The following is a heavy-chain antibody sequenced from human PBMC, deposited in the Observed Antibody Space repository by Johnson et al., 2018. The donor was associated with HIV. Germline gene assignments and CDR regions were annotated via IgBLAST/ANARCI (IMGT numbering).Heavy chain of an antibody. D-gene: IGHD3-16*01. CDR1: GFTFSSYW. CDR2: IKQDGSEK. J-gene: IGHJ3*02. Sequence: VQLVESGGGLVQPGGSLRLSCAASGFTFSSYWMSWVRQAPGKGLEWVANIKQDGSEKYYVDSVKGRFTISRDNAKNSLYLQMNSLRAEDTGVYYCAKPPSMGADAFDIWGQGTGVTVSS. CDR3: AKPPSMGADAFDI. V-gene: IGHV3-7*01.